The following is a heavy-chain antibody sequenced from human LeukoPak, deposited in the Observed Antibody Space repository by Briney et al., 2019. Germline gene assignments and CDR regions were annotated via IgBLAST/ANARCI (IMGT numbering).Heavy chain of an antibody. CDR3: ARAAAPTYFFDY. J-gene: IGHJ4*02. V-gene: IGHV4-38-2*02. CDR1: GYSVSSEDY. Sequence: SETLSLTCTVSGYSVSSEDYWGWIRQTPGKGLEWIGSFYHRGSYYNPSLKSRITLLLDMSKNQFSLKLGSVTAADTAVFYCARAAAPTYFFDYWGQGTLVTVSS. CDR2: FYHRGS. D-gene: IGHD6-13*01.